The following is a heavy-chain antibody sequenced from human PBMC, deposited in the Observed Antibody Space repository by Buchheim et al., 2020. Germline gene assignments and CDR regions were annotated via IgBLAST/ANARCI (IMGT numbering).Heavy chain of an antibody. D-gene: IGHD5-12*01. J-gene: IGHJ6*02. Sequence: QVQLQQWGAGLLKPSETLSLTCAVYGGSFSGYYWSWIRQPPGKGLEWIGEINHSGSTNYNPSLKSRVTISVDTSKNQFSLMLSSVTAADTAVYYCARVNMQLRRLGMDVWGQGTT. V-gene: IGHV4-34*01. CDR3: ARVNMQLRRLGMDV. CDR1: GGSFSGYY. CDR2: INHSGST.